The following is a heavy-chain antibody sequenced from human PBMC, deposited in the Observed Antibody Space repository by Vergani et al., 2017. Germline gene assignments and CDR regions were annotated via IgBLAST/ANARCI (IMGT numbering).Heavy chain of an antibody. D-gene: IGHD2-2*01. J-gene: IGHJ5*02. CDR1: GFTFSSYA. Sequence: EVQLVESGGGLVKPGGSLRLSCAASGFTFSSYAMSWVRQAPGKGLEWVSAISGSGGSTYYADSVKGRFTISRDNSKNTLYLQMNSLRAEDTAAYYCARDRVPAAMYNWFDPWGQGTLVTVSS. CDR3: ARDRVPAAMYNWFDP. CDR2: ISGSGGST. V-gene: IGHV3-23*04.